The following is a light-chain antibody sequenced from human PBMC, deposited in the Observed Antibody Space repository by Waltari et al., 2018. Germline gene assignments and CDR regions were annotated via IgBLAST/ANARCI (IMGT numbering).Light chain of an antibody. CDR3: QHYVRLPAT. J-gene: IGKJ1*01. CDR1: LGVSRA. CDR2: GSS. V-gene: IGKV3-20*01. Sequence: IVLTQSPGSLSSSPGERVTLSCRASLGVSRALAWSQQNPGQAPRLLIFGSSNGATGIPDRFSGSGSETDFSLTISRLEPEDFAVYYCQHYVRLPATFGRGTKVEIK.